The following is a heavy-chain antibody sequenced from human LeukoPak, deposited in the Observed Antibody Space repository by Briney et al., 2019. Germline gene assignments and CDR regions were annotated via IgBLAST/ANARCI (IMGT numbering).Heavy chain of an antibody. D-gene: IGHD1-26*01. Sequence: SVKVSFKASGGTFSSYAISWVRQAPGQGLEWMGGIIPIFGTANYAQKFQGRVTITTDESTSTAYMELSSLRSEDTAVYYCARENSGSYYNWFDPWGQGTLVTVSS. CDR3: ARENSGSYYNWFDP. CDR1: GGTFSSYA. CDR2: IIPIFGTA. J-gene: IGHJ5*02. V-gene: IGHV1-69*05.